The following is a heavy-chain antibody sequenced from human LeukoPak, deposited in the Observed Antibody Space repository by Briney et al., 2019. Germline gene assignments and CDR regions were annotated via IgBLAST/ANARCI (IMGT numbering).Heavy chain of an antibody. J-gene: IGHJ4*02. CDR1: GGSISNYH. Sequence: PSETLSLTCTVSGGSISNYHWSWIRQPAGKGLEWIGRIYTSGSTNYNPSLKSRVTMSVDTSENQFSLRLSSVTAADTAVYYCARVYSSGWYDYWGQGTLVTVSS. D-gene: IGHD6-19*01. CDR3: ARVYSSGWYDY. V-gene: IGHV4-4*07. CDR2: IYTSGST.